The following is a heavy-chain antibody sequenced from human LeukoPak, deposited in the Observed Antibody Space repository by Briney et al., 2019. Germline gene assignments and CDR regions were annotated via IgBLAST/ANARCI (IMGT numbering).Heavy chain of an antibody. CDR2: IYYSGHT. D-gene: IGHD3-16*02. CDR1: GGSISAYY. V-gene: IGHV4-59*01. CDR3: ARYDVWGSYRAFDY. J-gene: IGHJ4*02. Sequence: SETLSLTCTVSGGSISAYYWSWIRQPPGKGLEWIGYIYYSGHTKYNPSFKSRVTISLDTSKNQFSLKLNSVTAADTAVYYCARYDVWGSYRAFDYWGQGTLVTVSS.